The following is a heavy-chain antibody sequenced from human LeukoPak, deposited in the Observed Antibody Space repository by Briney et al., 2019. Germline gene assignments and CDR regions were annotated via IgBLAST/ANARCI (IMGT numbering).Heavy chain of an antibody. CDR3: ARATAMALYFGMDV. CDR1: GFTFSSYD. D-gene: IGHD2-21*02. V-gene: IGHV3-13*01. Sequence: PGGSLRLSCAAAGFTFSSYDMLWVRHVRGKGLEWVSSINSAGDTYYPGSVKGRFTISRENAKNSLFLQMNNLRAGDTAVYYCARATAMALYFGMDVWGQGTTVIVSS. J-gene: IGHJ6*02. CDR2: INSAGDT.